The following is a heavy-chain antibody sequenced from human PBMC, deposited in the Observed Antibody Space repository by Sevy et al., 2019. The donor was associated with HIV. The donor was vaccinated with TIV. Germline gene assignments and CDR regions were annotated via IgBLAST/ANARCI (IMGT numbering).Heavy chain of an antibody. D-gene: IGHD1-26*01. CDR3: ARRPTDQSGSYWFDP. CDR2: ISYDINNK. J-gene: IGHJ5*02. CDR1: GFTFFAYT. Sequence: GGSLRLSCVASGFTFFAYTMHWVRQAPGKGLEWVALISYDINNKYYADPVKGRFTISRDNSKNTLYLQMNSLRAEDTAVYYCARRPTDQSGSYWFDPWGQGTLVTVSS. V-gene: IGHV3-30-3*01.